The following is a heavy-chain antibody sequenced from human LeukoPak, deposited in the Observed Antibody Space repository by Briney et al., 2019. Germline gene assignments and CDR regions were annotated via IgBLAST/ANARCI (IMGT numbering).Heavy chain of an antibody. Sequence: GGSLSLSRAASGFTLCSYWMLWVRHAPGRGLVWGSRITSEGSTTTYAPPVRGRFTISSDIAKNTAYLQMNSLRAEDTAVYFCVRGAAAGPNWFDLWGQGTTVTVSS. CDR3: VRGAAAGPNWFDL. CDR2: ITSEGSTT. D-gene: IGHD6-13*01. CDR1: GFTLCSYW. J-gene: IGHJ6*02. V-gene: IGHV3-74*01.